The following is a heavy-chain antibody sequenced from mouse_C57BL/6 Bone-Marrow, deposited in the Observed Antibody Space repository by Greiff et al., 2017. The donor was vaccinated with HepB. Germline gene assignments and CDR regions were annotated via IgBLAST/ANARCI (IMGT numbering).Heavy chain of an antibody. D-gene: IGHD4-1*01. Sequence: QVQLQQPGAELVKPGASVKLSCKASGYTFTSYWMHWVKQRPGQGLEWIGMIHPNSGSTNYNEKFKSKATLTVDKSSSTDYMQLSSLTSEDSAVYYCARLGGTGGVLHYYAMDYWGQGTSVTVSS. J-gene: IGHJ4*01. CDR1: GYTFTSYW. CDR2: IHPNSGST. V-gene: IGHV1-64*01. CDR3: ARLGGTGGVLHYYAMDY.